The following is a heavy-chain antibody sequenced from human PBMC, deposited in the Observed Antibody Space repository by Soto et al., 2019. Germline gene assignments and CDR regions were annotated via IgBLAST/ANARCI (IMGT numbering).Heavy chain of an antibody. J-gene: IGHJ4*02. CDR1: GFTFSSYA. CDR2: ISYDGSNK. Sequence: GGSLRLSCAASGFTFSSYAMHWVRQAPGKGLEWVAVISYDGSNKYYADSVKGRFTISRDNSKNTLYLQMNSLRAEDTAVYYCARADTWIQQELDYWGQGTLVTVSS. D-gene: IGHD5-18*01. CDR3: ARADTWIQQELDY. V-gene: IGHV3-30-3*01.